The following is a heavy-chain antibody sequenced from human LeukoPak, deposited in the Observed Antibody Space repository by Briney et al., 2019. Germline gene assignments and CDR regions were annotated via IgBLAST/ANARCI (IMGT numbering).Heavy chain of an antibody. J-gene: IGHJ5*02. Sequence: SETLSLTCTVSGYSISSGYYWSWIRQPPGKGLEWIGYIYYSGSTNYNPSLKSRVTISVDTSKNQFSLKLSSVTAADTAVYYCARDSAVVHSSSGWFGPWGQGTLVTVSS. V-gene: IGHV4-61*01. CDR1: GYSISSGYY. CDR2: IYYSGST. CDR3: ARDSAVVHSSSGWFGP. D-gene: IGHD6-6*01.